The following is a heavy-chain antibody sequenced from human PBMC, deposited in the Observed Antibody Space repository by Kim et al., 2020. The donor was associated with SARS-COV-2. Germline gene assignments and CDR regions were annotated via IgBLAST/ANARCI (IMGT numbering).Heavy chain of an antibody. CDR2: INPNSGGT. CDR3: ARDSYYYDSSGYWY. Sequence: ASVKVSCKASGYTFTGYYMHWVRQAPGQGLEWMGWINPNSGGTNYAQKFQGRVTMTRDTSISTAYMELSRLRSDDTAVYYCARDSYYYDSSGYWYWGQGTLVTVSS. D-gene: IGHD3-22*01. V-gene: IGHV1-2*02. CDR1: GYTFTGYY. J-gene: IGHJ4*02.